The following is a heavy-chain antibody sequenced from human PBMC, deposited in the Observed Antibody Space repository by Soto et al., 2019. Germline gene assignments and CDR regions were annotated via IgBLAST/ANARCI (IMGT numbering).Heavy chain of an antibody. D-gene: IGHD3-16*01. CDR1: EFNVMSYW. CDR3: ARDIGFDYVN. CDR2: IKEDGSEI. V-gene: IGHV3-7*01. Sequence: PGGSLRLSCAVSEFNVMSYWVSWVRQAPGKGLEWVASIKEDGSEIYYLQSVRGRFTISRDSAGNALHLAMNYLSAEDTGVYFCARDIGFDYVNWGQGTLVTVSS. J-gene: IGHJ4*02.